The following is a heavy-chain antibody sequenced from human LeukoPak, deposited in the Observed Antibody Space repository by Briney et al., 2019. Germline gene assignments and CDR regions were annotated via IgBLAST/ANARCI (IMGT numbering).Heavy chain of an antibody. D-gene: IGHD3-3*01. CDR3: ARDERYYDFWSGSASAYYYYMDV. J-gene: IGHJ6*03. CDR1: GFTFSSYS. Sequence: GGSLRLSCAASGFTFSSYSMNWVRQAPGKGLEWVSSISSSSSYIYYADPVKGRFTISRDNAKNSLYLQMNSLRAEDTAVYYCARDERYYDFWSGSASAYYYYMDVWGKGTTVTVSS. CDR2: ISSSSSYI. V-gene: IGHV3-21*01.